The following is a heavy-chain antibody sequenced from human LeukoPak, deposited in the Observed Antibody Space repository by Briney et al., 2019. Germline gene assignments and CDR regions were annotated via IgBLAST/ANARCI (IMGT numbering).Heavy chain of an antibody. V-gene: IGHV3-74*01. CDR1: GFTFSNSW. CDR3: ARESPEGAAFDY. Sequence: GGSLRLSCAASGFTFSNSWMHWVRHVPGKGLVWVSRIKRDGSSTNYADSVKGRFTISRDNAKNTLYLQMNSLRAEDTAVYYCARESPEGAAFDYWGQGTLVTVSS. D-gene: IGHD1-26*01. J-gene: IGHJ4*02. CDR2: IKRDGSST.